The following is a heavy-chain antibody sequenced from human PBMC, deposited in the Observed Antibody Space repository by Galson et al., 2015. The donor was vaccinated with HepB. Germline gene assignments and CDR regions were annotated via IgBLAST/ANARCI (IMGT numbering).Heavy chain of an antibody. D-gene: IGHD1-26*01. Sequence: SLRLSCAASGFTFSSYSMNWVRQAPGKGLEWVSSISSSSSYIYYADSVKGRFTISRDNAKNSLYLQMNSLRAEDTAVYYCARGIYVGATNGDYWGQGTLVTVSS. CDR1: GFTFSSYS. CDR2: ISSSSSYI. CDR3: ARGIYVGATNGDY. V-gene: IGHV3-21*01. J-gene: IGHJ4*02.